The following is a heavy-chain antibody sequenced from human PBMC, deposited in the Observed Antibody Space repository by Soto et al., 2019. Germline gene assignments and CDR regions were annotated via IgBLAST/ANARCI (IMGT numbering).Heavy chain of an antibody. CDR1: GFTVSSNY. CDR2: IYSSGST. J-gene: IGHJ4*02. V-gene: IGHV3-53*01. Sequence: GGSLRLSCAASGFTVSSNYMTWVRQAPGKGLEWVSVIYSSGSTYYADSVKGRFTISRDSSKNTVYLHMNSLRAEDTAVYYCARGGWFSHFDCWGQGTLVTVSS. CDR3: ARGGWFSHFDC. D-gene: IGHD3-10*01.